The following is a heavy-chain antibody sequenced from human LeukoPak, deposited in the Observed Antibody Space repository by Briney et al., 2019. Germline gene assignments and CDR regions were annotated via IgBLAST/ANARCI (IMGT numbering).Heavy chain of an antibody. V-gene: IGHV1-2*02. J-gene: IGHJ5*02. D-gene: IGHD3-10*01. CDR2: INPNSGGT. CDR1: GGTFSSYA. Sequence: ASVKVSCKASGGTFSSYAISWVRQAPGQGLEWMGWINPNSGGTNYAQKFQGRVTMTRDTSISTAYMELSRLRSDDTAVYYCARPFRFGARGANWFDPWGQGTLVTVSS. CDR3: ARPFRFGARGANWFDP.